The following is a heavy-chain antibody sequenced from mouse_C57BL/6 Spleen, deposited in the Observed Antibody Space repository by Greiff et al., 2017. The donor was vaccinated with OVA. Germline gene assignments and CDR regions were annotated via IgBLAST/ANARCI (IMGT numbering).Heavy chain of an antibody. CDR2: ISSGGSYT. V-gene: IGHV5-6*01. Sequence: EVQRVESGGDLVKPGGSLKLSCAASGFTFSSYGMSWVRQTPDKRLEWVATISSGGSYTYYPDSVKGRFTISRDNAKNTLYLQMSSLKSEDTAMYYCAGYGNYGGDYFDYWGQGTTLTVSS. CDR3: AGYGNYGGDYFDY. J-gene: IGHJ2*01. CDR1: GFTFSSYG. D-gene: IGHD2-1*01.